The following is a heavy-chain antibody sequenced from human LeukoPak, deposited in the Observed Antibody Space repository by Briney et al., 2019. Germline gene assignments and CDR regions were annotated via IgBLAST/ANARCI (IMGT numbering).Heavy chain of an antibody. CDR3: ARGDHDFWSGYYQFFDY. CDR1: GGSISSYY. V-gene: IGHV4-59*08. D-gene: IGHD3-3*01. J-gene: IGHJ4*02. Sequence: SETLSLTCTVSGGSISSYYWSWIRQPPGKGLEWIGYIYYSGSTYYNPSLKSRVTISVDTSKNQFSLKLSSVTVADTAVYYCARGDHDFWSGYYQFFDYWGQGTLVTVSS. CDR2: IYYSGST.